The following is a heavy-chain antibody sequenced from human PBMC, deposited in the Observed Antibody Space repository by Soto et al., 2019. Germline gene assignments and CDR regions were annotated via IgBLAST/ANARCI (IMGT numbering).Heavy chain of an antibody. Sequence: EVQLLESGGGLVQPGGSLRLSCAASGFTFSSYAMSWVRQAPGKGLEWVSAISGSGGSIYYADSVKGRFTISRDNSKNTLYLQMNSLRAEDTAVYYCAKDHEYSYGFPGYWGQGTLVTVSS. CDR3: AKDHEYSYGFPGY. V-gene: IGHV3-23*01. CDR1: GFTFSSYA. D-gene: IGHD5-18*01. J-gene: IGHJ4*02. CDR2: ISGSGGSI.